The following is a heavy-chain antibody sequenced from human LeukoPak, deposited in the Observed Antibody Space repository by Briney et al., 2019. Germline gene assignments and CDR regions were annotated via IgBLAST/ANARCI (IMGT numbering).Heavy chain of an antibody. V-gene: IGHV3-30*04. Sequence: PGGSLRLSCAASGFTFSSYAMHWVRQVPGKGLEWVAVISYDGSNKYYADSVKGRFTISRDNSKNTLYLQMNSLRAEDTAVYYCAGARYSGYDWGYYFDYWGQGTLVTVSS. CDR3: AGARYSGYDWGYYFDY. D-gene: IGHD5-12*01. CDR1: GFTFSSYA. J-gene: IGHJ4*02. CDR2: ISYDGSNK.